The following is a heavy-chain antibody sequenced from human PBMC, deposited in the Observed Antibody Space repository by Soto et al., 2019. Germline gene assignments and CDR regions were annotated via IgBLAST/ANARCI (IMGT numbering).Heavy chain of an antibody. D-gene: IGHD6-19*01. CDR1: GYTLTELS. V-gene: IGHV1-24*01. J-gene: IGHJ4*02. CDR2: FDPEDGET. Sequence: ASVKVSCKVSGYTLTELSMHWVRHAPGKGLEWMGGFDPEDGETIYAQKFQGRVTMTEDTSTDTAYMELSSLRSEDTAVYYCATVGVAVAGSALFDYWGQGTLVTVSS. CDR3: ATVGVAVAGSALFDY.